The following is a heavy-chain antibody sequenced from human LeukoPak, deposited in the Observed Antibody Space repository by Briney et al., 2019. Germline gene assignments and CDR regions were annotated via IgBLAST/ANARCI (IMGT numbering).Heavy chain of an antibody. CDR1: GFTFSTFS. J-gene: IGHJ3*01. V-gene: IGHV3-21*01. D-gene: IGHD1-7*01. CDR3: ARRTFPNDAFDV. CDR2: ISGSGSDI. Sequence: GSLRLSCAASGFTFSTFSMNWVRQTPGKGLEWVSAISGSGSDIYYADSVKGRFTISRDNPKRSLYLQMNSLRAEDTAVYYCARRTFPNDAFDVWGQGTVVTVSS.